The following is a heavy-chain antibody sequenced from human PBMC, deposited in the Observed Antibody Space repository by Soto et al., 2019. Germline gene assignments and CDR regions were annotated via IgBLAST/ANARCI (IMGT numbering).Heavy chain of an antibody. CDR1: GFTFSYYW. V-gene: IGHV3-7*01. CDR2: INYDGREK. Sequence: HPGGSLRLSCAASGFTFSYYWMSWVRQAPGKGLEWVANINYDGREKYYVDSVKGRFNISRDNAKNSLYLQMNGLRAEDTAVYYCWSSSKGDMSLRVDYFDSWGQGTLVTVSS. J-gene: IGHJ4*02. CDR3: WSSSKGDMSLRVDYFDS. D-gene: IGHD4-17*01.